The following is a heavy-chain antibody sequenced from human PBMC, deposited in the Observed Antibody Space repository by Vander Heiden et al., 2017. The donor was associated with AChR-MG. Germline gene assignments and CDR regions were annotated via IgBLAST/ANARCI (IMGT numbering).Heavy chain of an antibody. CDR1: GFTFSSYA. D-gene: IGHD2-15*01. CDR3: ARDQGDCSGGSCKGCDY. Sequence: QVQLVESGGGVVQPGRSLRLSCAASGFTFSSYALPGVRQAPGKGLEWVAVISYEGSNKYYADSVKGRFTISRDNSKNTLYLQMNSLRAEDTAVYYCARDQGDCSGGSCKGCDYWGQGTLVTVSS. V-gene: IGHV3-30-3*01. J-gene: IGHJ4*02. CDR2: ISYEGSNK.